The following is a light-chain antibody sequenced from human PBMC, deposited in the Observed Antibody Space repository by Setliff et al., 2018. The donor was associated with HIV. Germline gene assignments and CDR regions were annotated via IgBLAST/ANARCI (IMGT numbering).Light chain of an antibody. CDR2: DDS. CDR1: NIGSKT. J-gene: IGLJ1*01. Sequence: SYELTQSPSVSVAPGKTASITCGGNNIGSKTVSWYQQVSGQAPVLVVFDDSDRPSGIPERFTGSNSGTTATLTISRVEAGDEAAYYCQVWDSSSDHYVFGTGTKVTV. V-gene: IGLV3-21*03. CDR3: QVWDSSSDHYV.